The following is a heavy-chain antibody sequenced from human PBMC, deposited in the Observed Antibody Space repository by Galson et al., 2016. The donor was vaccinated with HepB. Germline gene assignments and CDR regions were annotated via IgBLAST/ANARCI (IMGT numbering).Heavy chain of an antibody. CDR1: GFSLSASGVG. J-gene: IGHJ4*02. CDR2: IYWNDDK. Sequence: PALVKPTQTLTLTCTVSGFSLSASGVGVGWIRQPPGEALEWLALIYWNDDKRYSPSLKSSFSITKDTSKNQVVLTMTNMDPVDTATYYCSRRTLHAGHWTFDYWGQGTLVTVSS. V-gene: IGHV2-5*01. CDR3: SRRTLHAGHWTFDY. D-gene: IGHD1-1*01.